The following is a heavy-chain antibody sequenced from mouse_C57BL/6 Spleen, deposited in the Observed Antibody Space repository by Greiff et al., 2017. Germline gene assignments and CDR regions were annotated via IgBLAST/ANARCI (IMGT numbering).Heavy chain of an antibody. CDR2: IYPGDGDT. V-gene: IGHV1-82*01. D-gene: IGHD1-1*01. CDR3: ARESYYYGSSYDAMDY. Sequence: VQLQQSGPELVKPGASVKISCKASGYAFSSSWMNWVKQRPGKGLEWIGRIYPGDGDTNYNGKFKGKATLTADKSSSTAYMQLSSLTSEDSAVYFCARESYYYGSSYDAMDYWGQGTSVTVSS. J-gene: IGHJ4*01. CDR1: GYAFSSSW.